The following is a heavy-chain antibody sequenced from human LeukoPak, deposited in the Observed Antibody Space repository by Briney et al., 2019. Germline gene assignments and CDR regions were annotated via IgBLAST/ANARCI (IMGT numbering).Heavy chain of an antibody. D-gene: IGHD4-17*01. CDR1: GFNFDDYA. J-gene: IGHJ4*02. V-gene: IGHV3-43*02. Sequence: GSLRLSCAASGFNFDDYAMHWVRQAPGKGLEWVSLVSGDGAATSYVDSVKGRFTVSRDNSKNSLCLQMNSLRTEDTALYYCAKDNNDYGDHGLHYWGQGTLVTVSS. CDR2: VSGDGAAT. CDR3: AKDNNDYGDHGLHY.